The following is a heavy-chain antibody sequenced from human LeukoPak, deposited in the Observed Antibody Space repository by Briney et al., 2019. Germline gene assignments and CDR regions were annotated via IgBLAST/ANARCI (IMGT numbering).Heavy chain of an antibody. V-gene: IGHV1-18*01. CDR3: ARGARGQSGIWSDYLGGYYMDV. D-gene: IGHD3-3*01. J-gene: IGHJ6*03. Sequence: ASVKVSCKASGYTFTSYGISWVRQAPGQGLEWMGWISAYNGNTNYAQKLQGGVTMTTDTSTSTAYMELRSLRSDDTAVYYCARGARGQSGIWSDYLGGYYMDVWGKGTTVTVSS. CDR2: ISAYNGNT. CDR1: GYTFTSYG.